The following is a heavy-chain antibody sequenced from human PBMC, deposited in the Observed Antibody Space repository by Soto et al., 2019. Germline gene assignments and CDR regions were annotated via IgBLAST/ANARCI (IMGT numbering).Heavy chain of an antibody. D-gene: IGHD1-26*01. Sequence: GGSLRLSCAASGFTFSSYGMHWVRQAPGKGLEWVAVISYDGSNKYYADSVKGRFTISRDNSKNTLYLQMNSLRAEDTAVYYCAKDFSVVGPTTRYPGEDWFDPWGQGTLVTVSS. CDR1: GFTFSSYG. CDR3: AKDFSVVGPTTRYPGEDWFDP. V-gene: IGHV3-30*18. CDR2: ISYDGSNK. J-gene: IGHJ5*02.